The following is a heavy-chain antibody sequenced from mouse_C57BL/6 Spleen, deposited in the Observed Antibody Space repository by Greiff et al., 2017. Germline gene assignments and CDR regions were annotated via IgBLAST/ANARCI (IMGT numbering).Heavy chain of an antibody. D-gene: IGHD2-13*01. V-gene: IGHV1-80*01. Sequence: VKLQQSGAVLVRPGASVKISCKTSGYAFSSYWMNWVKQRPGTGLEWIGPIYPGDGDTSYNVKFKGKATLTADKSSSTAYMQLSSLTTEDSAVYYCARGGDYYDSMDYWGQGTSVTVSS. CDR2: IYPGDGDT. J-gene: IGHJ4*01. CDR3: ARGGDYYDSMDY. CDR1: GYAFSSYW.